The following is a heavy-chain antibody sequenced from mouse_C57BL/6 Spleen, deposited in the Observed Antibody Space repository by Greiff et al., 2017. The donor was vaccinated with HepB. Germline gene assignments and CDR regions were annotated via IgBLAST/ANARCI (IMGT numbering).Heavy chain of an antibody. V-gene: IGHV1-4*01. D-gene: IGHD2-4*01. Sequence: QVQLQQSGAELARPGASVKMSCKASGYTFTSYTMHWVKQRPGQGLEWIGYINPSSGYTKYNQKFKDKATLTADKSSSTAYMQLSSLTSDDSAVYYCARSVYYDYDAYWGQGTLVTVSA. CDR1: GYTFTSYT. CDR2: INPSSGYT. CDR3: ARSVYYDYDAY. J-gene: IGHJ3*01.